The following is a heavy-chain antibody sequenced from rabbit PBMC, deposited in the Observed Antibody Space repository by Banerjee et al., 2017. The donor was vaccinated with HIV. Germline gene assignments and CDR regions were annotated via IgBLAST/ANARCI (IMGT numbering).Heavy chain of an antibody. D-gene: IGHD4-2*01. J-gene: IGHJ4*01. CDR1: GFDFSGYF. Sequence: QEQLVESGGDLVKPGASLTLTRKASGFDFSGYFMSWVRQAPGKGLEWIACIDGGNSDSTYYASWAKGRFTVAKTSSTTVTLQMTSLTAADTATHFCARKRAGGAGDLWGQGTLVTVS. V-gene: IGHV1S45*01. CDR3: ARKRAGGAGDL. CDR2: IDGGNSDST.